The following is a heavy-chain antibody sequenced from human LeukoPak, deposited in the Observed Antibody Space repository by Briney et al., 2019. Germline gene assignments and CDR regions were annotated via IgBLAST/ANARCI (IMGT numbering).Heavy chain of an antibody. CDR1: GFTVSSNY. Sequence: PGGSLRLSCAASGFTVSSNYMSWVRQAPGKGLEWVSAISGSGGSTYYADSVKGRFTISRDNSKNTLYLQMNSLRAEDTAVYYCATPHYCSGGSCYSPLVDYWGQGTLVTVSS. V-gene: IGHV3-23*01. J-gene: IGHJ4*02. D-gene: IGHD2-15*01. CDR2: ISGSGGST. CDR3: ATPHYCSGGSCYSPLVDY.